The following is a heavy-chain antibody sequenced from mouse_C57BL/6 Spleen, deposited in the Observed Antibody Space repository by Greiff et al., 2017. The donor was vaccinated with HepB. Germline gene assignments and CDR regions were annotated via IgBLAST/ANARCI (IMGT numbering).Heavy chain of an antibody. J-gene: IGHJ2*01. V-gene: IGHV5-6*01. CDR2: ISSGGSYT. CDR1: GFTFSSYG. D-gene: IGHD1-1*01. CDR3: ARVDTVVARVDY. Sequence: EVQRVESGGDLVKPGGSLKLSCAASGFTFSSYGMSWVRQTPDKRLEWVATISSGGSYTYYPDSVKGRFTISRDNAKNTLYLQMSSLKSEDTAKYYCARVDTVVARVDYWGQGTTLTVSS.